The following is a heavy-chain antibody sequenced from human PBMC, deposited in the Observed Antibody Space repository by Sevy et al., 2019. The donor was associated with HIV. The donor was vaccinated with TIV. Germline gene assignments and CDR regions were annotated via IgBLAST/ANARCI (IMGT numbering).Heavy chain of an antibody. J-gene: IGHJ4*02. Sequence: ASVKVSCKASRYTFTSYEINWVRQASGQGLEWMGWVIPNSGKTSYAQKFQGRVAMTRSTSTSTAYMELRSLRPDDTATYYCAALVSCWGDRYYLHYWGQGTLVTVSS. V-gene: IGHV1-8*01. CDR1: RYTFTSYE. CDR3: AALVSCWGDRYYLHY. CDR2: VIPNSGKT. D-gene: IGHD2-21*02.